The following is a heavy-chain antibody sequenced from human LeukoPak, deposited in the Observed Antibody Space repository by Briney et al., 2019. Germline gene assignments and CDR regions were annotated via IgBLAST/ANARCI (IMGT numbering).Heavy chain of an antibody. V-gene: IGHV3-21*01. Sequence: GGSLRLSCAASGFTFSSYSMNWVRQAPGKGLEWVSSISSSSSYIYYADSVKGRFTISRDNAKNSLYLQMNSLRAEDTAVYYCARDLWESAATLCYFDYWGQGTLVTVSS. J-gene: IGHJ4*02. D-gene: IGHD6-13*01. CDR1: GFTFSSYS. CDR2: ISSSSSYI. CDR3: ARDLWESAATLCYFDY.